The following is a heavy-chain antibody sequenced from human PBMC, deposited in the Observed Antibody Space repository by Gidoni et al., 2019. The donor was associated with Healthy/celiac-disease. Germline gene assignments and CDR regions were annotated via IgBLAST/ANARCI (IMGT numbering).Heavy chain of an antibody. Sequence: EVQLLESGGGLVQPGGSLRLSCAASGFTFSSSAMSWVRQAPGKGLEWVSAISGSGGSTYYADSVKGRFTISRDNSKNTLYLQMNSLRAEDTAVYYCAKDRRVRAAAGTMGSYYFDYWGQGTLVTVSS. CDR3: AKDRRVRAAAGTMGSYYFDY. J-gene: IGHJ4*02. CDR1: GFTFSSSA. V-gene: IGHV3-23*01. D-gene: IGHD6-13*01. CDR2: ISGSGGST.